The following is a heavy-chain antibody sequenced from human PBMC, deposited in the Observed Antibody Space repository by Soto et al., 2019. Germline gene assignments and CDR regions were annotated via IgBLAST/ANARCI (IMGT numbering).Heavy chain of an antibody. Sequence: QVQLVQSGAELKMPGSSVKVSCKTSGSIFITYGFSWVRQAPGQRLEWMGGIIPFLGKTNHAQKFQGRVTITADKDTSTVYMELTNLTFDDTAVYFCARETAHRGASGRPLLPENFDSCGQGTLVTVSS. CDR1: GSIFITYG. CDR3: ARETAHRGASGRPLLPENFDS. D-gene: IGHD3-10*01. J-gene: IGHJ4*02. CDR2: IIPFLGKT. V-gene: IGHV1-69*06.